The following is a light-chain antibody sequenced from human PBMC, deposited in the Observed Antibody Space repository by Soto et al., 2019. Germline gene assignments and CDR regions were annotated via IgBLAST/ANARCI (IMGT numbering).Light chain of an antibody. V-gene: IGKV1-39*01. CDR3: QQSYSTLWT. J-gene: IGKJ1*01. Sequence: DIQMTQSPSSLSASVGDRVTNTCRASQSISSYLNWYQQKPGKAPKLLIYAASSLQSGVPSRFSGSGSGTDFTLTINSLQPEDFATYYCQQSYSTLWTFGQGTKVEIK. CDR1: QSISSY. CDR2: AAS.